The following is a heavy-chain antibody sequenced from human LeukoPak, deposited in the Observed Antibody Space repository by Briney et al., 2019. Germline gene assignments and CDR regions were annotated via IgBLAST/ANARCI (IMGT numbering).Heavy chain of an antibody. Sequence: SETLSLTCIVSGGSISRSTYYWGWIRQPPGKGLEWIGSIHYSGNTYYNPSLKSRVTISVDTSKNQFSLKLSSVTAADTAVYYCARPRGGVVADHAFDIWGQGTMVTVSS. J-gene: IGHJ3*02. CDR1: GGSISRSTYY. D-gene: IGHD2-15*01. CDR3: ARPRGGVVADHAFDI. V-gene: IGHV4-39*01. CDR2: IHYSGNT.